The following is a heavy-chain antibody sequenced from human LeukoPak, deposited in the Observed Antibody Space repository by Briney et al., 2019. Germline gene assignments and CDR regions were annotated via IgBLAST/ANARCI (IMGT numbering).Heavy chain of an antibody. D-gene: IGHD3-22*01. CDR2: IYSGGSGGST. Sequence: PGGSLRLSCAASGFSVTPNYMSWVRQAPGKGLEWVSVIYSGGSGGSTFYADSVKGRFTISRDNYKNILYLQMNSLRAEDTAVYYCATYSSLNRREFQYWGQGTLLTVSS. CDR3: ATYSSLNRREFQY. CDR1: GFSVTPNY. V-gene: IGHV3-53*01. J-gene: IGHJ1*01.